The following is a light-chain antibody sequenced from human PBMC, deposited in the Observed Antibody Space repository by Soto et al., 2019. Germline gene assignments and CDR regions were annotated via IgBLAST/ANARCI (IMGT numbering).Light chain of an antibody. CDR1: QTISIW. Sequence: DIQMTQSPSTLSASVGDRVTITCRARQTISIWLAWYQQKPGKAPKLLIYDASILESGVPSRFSCSGSGTEFTLTISSLQPDDFETYYCQHYNSYRTFGQGTKVEIK. CDR2: DAS. V-gene: IGKV1-5*01. J-gene: IGKJ1*01. CDR3: QHYNSYRT.